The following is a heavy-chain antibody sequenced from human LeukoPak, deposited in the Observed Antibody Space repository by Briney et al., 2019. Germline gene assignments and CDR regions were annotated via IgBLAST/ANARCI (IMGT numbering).Heavy chain of an antibody. CDR3: ARTRISYFDY. D-gene: IGHD2/OR15-2a*01. CDR1: GGSISSHY. V-gene: IGHV4-59*11. J-gene: IGHJ4*02. CDR2: IYYSGST. Sequence: SETLSLTCTVSGGSISSHYWSWIRQPPGKGLEWIGYIYYSGSTNYNPSLKSRVTISVDTSKNQFSLKLSSVTAADTAVYYCARTRISYFDYWGQGTLVTVSS.